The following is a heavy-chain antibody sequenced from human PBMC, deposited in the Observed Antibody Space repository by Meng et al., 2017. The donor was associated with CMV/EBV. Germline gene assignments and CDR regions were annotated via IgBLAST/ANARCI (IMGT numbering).Heavy chain of an antibody. V-gene: IGHV3-15*01. CDR3: TTEPDSSSWPPYYYYGMDV. Sequence: GSLKISCAASGFTFSNAWMSWVRQAPGKGLEWVGRIKSKTDGGTTDYAAPVKGRFTISRDDSKNTLYLQMNSLKTEDTAVYYCTTEPDSSSWPPYYYYGMDVWGQGTTVTVSS. D-gene: IGHD6-13*01. J-gene: IGHJ6*02. CDR2: IKSKTDGGTT. CDR1: GFTFSNAW.